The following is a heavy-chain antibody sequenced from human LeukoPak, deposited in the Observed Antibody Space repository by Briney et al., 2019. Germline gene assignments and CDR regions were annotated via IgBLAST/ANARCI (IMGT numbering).Heavy chain of an antibody. CDR2: IYYSGNT. CDR1: GGSMGSYY. J-gene: IGHJ6*02. CDR3: AREDYDILTGGMDV. Sequence: SETLSLTCTVSGGSMGSYYWSWIRQPPGKGLEWIGYIYYSGNTNYNPSLKSRVTISVDTSKNQFSLKLSSVTAAETAVYYCAREDYDILTGGMDVWGQGTTVTASS. V-gene: IGHV4-59*01. D-gene: IGHD3-9*01.